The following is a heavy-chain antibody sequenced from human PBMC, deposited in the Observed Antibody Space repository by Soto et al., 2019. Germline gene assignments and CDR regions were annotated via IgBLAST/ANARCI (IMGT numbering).Heavy chain of an antibody. Sequence: EVQLLESGGGLVQPGGSLRLSCAASGFTFSSYAMSWVRQAPGKGLEWVSAISGSGGSTYYADSVKGRFTISRDNSKNTLYLKMNSRRDEDTSVYYCALLYYAFDIWGQGTMVTVSS. CDR3: ALLYYAFDI. D-gene: IGHD2-21*01. V-gene: IGHV3-23*01. J-gene: IGHJ3*02. CDR2: ISGSGGST. CDR1: GFTFSSYA.